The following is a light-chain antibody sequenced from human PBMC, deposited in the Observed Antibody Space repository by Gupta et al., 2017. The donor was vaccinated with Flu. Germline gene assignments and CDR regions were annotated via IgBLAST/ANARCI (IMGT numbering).Light chain of an antibody. J-gene: IGKJ1*01. CDR1: QSIRNNY. CDR3: QQYGSSPRT. CDR2: GAS. V-gene: IGKV3-20*01. Sequence: EIVLTQSPGTMSLSPGERATLSCRASQSIRNNYLAWYQQKPGQAPRLLISGASSRATGIPDRFSGSGSGTDFTLTISRLEPEDFAVYYCQQYGSSPRTFGQGAKVEIK.